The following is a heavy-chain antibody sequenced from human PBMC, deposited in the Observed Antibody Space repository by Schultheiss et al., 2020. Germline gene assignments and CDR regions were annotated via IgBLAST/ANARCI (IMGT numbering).Heavy chain of an antibody. J-gene: IGHJ1*01. V-gene: IGHV3-9*01. D-gene: IGHD6-19*01. CDR3: AREALPEAVAGTFGYFQH. CDR1: GFTFDDYA. CDR2: ISWNSGSI. Sequence: GGSLRLSCAASGFTFDDYAMHWVRQAPGKGLEWVSGISWNSGSIGYADSVKGRFTISRDNSKNTLYLQMNSLRAEDTAVYYCAREALPEAVAGTFGYFQHWGQGTMVTVSS.